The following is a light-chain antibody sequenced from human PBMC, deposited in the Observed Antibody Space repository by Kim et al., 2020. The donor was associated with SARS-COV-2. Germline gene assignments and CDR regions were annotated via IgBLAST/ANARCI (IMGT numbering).Light chain of an antibody. J-gene: IGKJ2*01. CDR3: QQSHSIPYT. CDR1: QSITTY. Sequence: SPSVGDRVTITCRASQSITTYLNWYQQKPGKAPLLLIYAASSLQSGVPSRFSGSGSGTDFTLTISSLQPEDFATYFCQQSHSIPYTFGQGTKLEI. CDR2: AAS. V-gene: IGKV1-39*01.